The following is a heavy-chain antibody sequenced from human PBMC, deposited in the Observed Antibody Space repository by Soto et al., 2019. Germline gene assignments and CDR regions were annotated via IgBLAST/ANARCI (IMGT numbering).Heavy chain of an antibody. J-gene: IGHJ4*02. CDR2: ISAYNGNT. Sequence: ASVKVSCKASGYTSTSYGISWVRQAPGQGLEWMGWISAYNGNTNYAQKLQGRVTMTTDTSTSTAYMELRSLRSDDTAVYYCARDSGIAVAGTLADYWGQGTLVTVSS. CDR1: GYTSTSYG. CDR3: ARDSGIAVAGTLADY. D-gene: IGHD6-19*01. V-gene: IGHV1-18*01.